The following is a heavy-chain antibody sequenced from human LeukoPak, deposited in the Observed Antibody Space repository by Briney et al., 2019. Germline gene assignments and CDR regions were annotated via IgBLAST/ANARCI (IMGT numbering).Heavy chain of an antibody. J-gene: IGHJ4*02. V-gene: IGHV2-5*01. CDR2: IYWNDDK. Sequence: ESGPTLVNPTQTLTLTCTFSGFSLSTSGVGVGWIRQPPGKALEWLVVIYWNDDKRYSPSLKSRLTITKDTSKNQVVLTMTNMDPVDTATYYCAHKGHFGYYDSSGYYFDYWGQGTLVTVSS. D-gene: IGHD3-22*01. CDR3: AHKGHFGYYDSSGYYFDY. CDR1: GFSLSTSGVG.